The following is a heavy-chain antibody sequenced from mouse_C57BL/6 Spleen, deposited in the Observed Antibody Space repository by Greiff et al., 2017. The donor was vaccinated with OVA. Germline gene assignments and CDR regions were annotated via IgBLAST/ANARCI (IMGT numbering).Heavy chain of an antibody. V-gene: IGHV5-17*01. CDR2: ISSGSSTN. Sequence: EVKLVESGGGLVKPGGSLKLSCAASGFTFSDYGMHWVRQAPEKGLEWVAYISSGSSTNYYADTVKGRFTISRDNAKNTLFLQMTSLRSEDAAMYYCARCGNYPFAYWGQGTLVTVSA. J-gene: IGHJ3*01. CDR1: GFTFSDYG. D-gene: IGHD2-1*01. CDR3: ARCGNYPFAY.